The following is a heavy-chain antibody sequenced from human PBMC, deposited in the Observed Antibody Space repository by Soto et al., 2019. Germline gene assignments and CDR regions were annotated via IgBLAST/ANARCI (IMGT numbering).Heavy chain of an antibody. CDR3: ARDKTPDILTGYYDEN. Sequence: EVQLVESGGGLVQPGGSLRLSCAASGFTVSSNYMSWVRQAPGKGLEWVSVIYSGGSTYYADSVKGRFTISRDNSKNTLYLQMNSLRAEDTAVYYCARDKTPDILTGYYDENWGQGTLVTVSS. V-gene: IGHV3-66*01. CDR1: GFTVSSNY. D-gene: IGHD3-9*01. J-gene: IGHJ4*02. CDR2: IYSGGST.